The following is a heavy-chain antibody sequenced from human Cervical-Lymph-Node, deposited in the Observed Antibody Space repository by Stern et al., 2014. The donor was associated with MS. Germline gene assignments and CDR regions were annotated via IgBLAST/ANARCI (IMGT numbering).Heavy chain of an antibody. J-gene: IGHJ5*02. CDR3: TREMAARRLDP. CDR2: FYSGIST. D-gene: IGHD5-24*01. CDR1: GSTVNSNY. V-gene: IGHV3-66*01. Sequence: EVQLVESGGPLVQPGGSLRLSCAASGSTVNSNYMTWVRQAPGKGLEWVSIFYSGISTYYAESVKGRFSFSIDNSKNTLFLHMNNLRVEDTAVYYCTREMAARRLDPWGQGTLVIVSA.